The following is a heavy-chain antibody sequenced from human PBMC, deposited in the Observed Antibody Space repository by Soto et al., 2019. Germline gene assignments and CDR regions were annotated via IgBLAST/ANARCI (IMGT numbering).Heavy chain of an antibody. CDR3: ARDLHYYDSSGYYQGGGYYYYGMDV. Sequence: ASVKVSCKASGGTFSSYAISWVRQAPGQGLEWMGGIIPIFGTANYAQKFQGRVTITADKSTSTAYMELSSLRSEDTAVYYCARDLHYYDSSGYYQGGGYYYYGMDVWGQGTTVTVSS. J-gene: IGHJ6*02. CDR2: IIPIFGTA. V-gene: IGHV1-69*06. CDR1: GGTFSSYA. D-gene: IGHD3-22*01.